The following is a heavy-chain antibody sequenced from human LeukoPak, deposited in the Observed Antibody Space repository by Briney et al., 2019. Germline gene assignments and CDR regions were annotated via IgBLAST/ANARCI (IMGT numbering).Heavy chain of an antibody. CDR3: ARNGGQDIVVVPAAMRAYYYYGMDV. Sequence: GGSLRLSCAASGFTFSSYSMNWVRQAPGKGLEWVSSISSSSSYIYYADSVKGRFTISRDDAKNSLYLQMNSLRAEDTAVYYCARNGGQDIVVVPAAMRAYYYYGMDVWGQGTTVTVSS. CDR1: GFTFSSYS. J-gene: IGHJ6*02. D-gene: IGHD2-2*01. CDR2: ISSSSSYI. V-gene: IGHV3-21*01.